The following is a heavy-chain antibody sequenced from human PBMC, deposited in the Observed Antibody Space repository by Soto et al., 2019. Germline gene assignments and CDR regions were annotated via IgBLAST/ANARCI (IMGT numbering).Heavy chain of an antibody. V-gene: IGHV3-48*02. D-gene: IGHD2-15*01. CDR2: ISSSRATI. Sequence: EVQLVESGGDLVQPGGSLRLSCAGSGFTLNSFSMNWVRQAPGKGLEWVSYISSSRATIYYADSVKGRFTISRDDANNSLYLQMNSLRDDDTAVYYCVRGRSDSLMDVSGQGTTVTVSS. CDR3: VRGRSDSLMDV. CDR1: GFTLNSFS. J-gene: IGHJ6*02.